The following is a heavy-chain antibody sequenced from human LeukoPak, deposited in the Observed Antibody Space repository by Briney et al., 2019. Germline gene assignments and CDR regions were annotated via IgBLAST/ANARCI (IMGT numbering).Heavy chain of an antibody. CDR2: IKQDGSEK. J-gene: IGHJ4*02. CDR1: GFTFSSYW. D-gene: IGHD2-15*01. V-gene: IGHV3-7*01. CDR3: ARDPRMRYFDY. Sequence: PGGSLRLSCAASGFTFSSYWMSWVRRAPGKGLEWVANIKQDGSEKYYVDSVKGRFTISRDNAKNSLYLQMNSLRAEDTAVYYCARDPRMRYFDYWGQGTLVTVSS.